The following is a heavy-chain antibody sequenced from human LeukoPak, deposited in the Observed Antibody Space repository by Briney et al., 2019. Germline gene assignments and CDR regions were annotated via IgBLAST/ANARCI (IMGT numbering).Heavy chain of an antibody. CDR3: ARRAHGDHNNWFDT. CDR1: GSSFATYW. CDR2: IYPGDSDT. Sequence: GESLKISCKGSGSSFATYWIAWVRQMPGKGLEWMGIIYPGDSDTRYSPSFQGQVTISADKSTSTAYLQWSRPKASDTAMYYCARRAHGDHNNWFDTWGQGTLVTVSS. D-gene: IGHD4-17*01. J-gene: IGHJ5*02. V-gene: IGHV5-51*01.